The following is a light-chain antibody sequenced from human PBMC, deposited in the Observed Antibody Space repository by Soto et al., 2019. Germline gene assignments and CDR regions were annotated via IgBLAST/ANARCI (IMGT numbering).Light chain of an antibody. V-gene: IGKV1-39*01. CDR2: AAS. Sequence: DIQMTQSPSSLSASVGDRVTITCRASQSISSYLNWYQQKPGKAPKLLIYAASSVQSGVPSRFSGSGSGTDFTLTISSLQPEDFATYFCQQSYSTHLTFGGGTKVDI. J-gene: IGKJ4*01. CDR1: QSISSY. CDR3: QQSYSTHLT.